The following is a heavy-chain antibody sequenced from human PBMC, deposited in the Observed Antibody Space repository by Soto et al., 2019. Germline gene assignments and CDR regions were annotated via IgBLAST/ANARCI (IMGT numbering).Heavy chain of an antibody. J-gene: IGHJ6*02. Sequence: EVQLLESGGGLVQPGGSLRLSCAASGFTFSTYAMTWVRQAPGQGLEWVSAISGGGDSTYYADSVQGRFTISRDNSKNTLYLHMNSLRAEDTAVYYCAKLRYSSNWYLHHYGLDVWGQGTTVTVSS. V-gene: IGHV3-23*01. CDR1: GFTFSTYA. CDR3: AKLRYSSNWYLHHYGLDV. D-gene: IGHD6-13*01. CDR2: ISGGGDST.